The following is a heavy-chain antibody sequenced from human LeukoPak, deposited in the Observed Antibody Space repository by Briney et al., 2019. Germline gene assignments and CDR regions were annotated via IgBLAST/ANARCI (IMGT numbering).Heavy chain of an antibody. CDR3: TRALSGWTGYSDF. Sequence: GGSLRLSCRGSGFTFGDYAVTWVRQAPGKGLQWVGFIRSEEYGGTPDYATSVKGRFAMSRENSQSIAYLQMNSLRTEDTAVYYCTRALSGWTGYSDFWGQGTLVTVSS. J-gene: IGHJ4*02. CDR1: GFTFGDYA. V-gene: IGHV3-49*04. D-gene: IGHD6-19*01. CDR2: IRSEEYGGTP.